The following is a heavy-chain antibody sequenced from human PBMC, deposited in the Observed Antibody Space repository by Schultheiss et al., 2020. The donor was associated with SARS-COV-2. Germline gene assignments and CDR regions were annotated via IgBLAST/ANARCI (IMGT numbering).Heavy chain of an antibody. D-gene: IGHD6-6*01. V-gene: IGHV1-2*04. Sequence: ASVKVSCKASGYTFTAYYIHWVRKAPGQGLEWMGWINPNSGGTNYAQKFQGWVTMTRDTSISTAYMELSRLRSDDTAVYYCAREDIAARPRLGYYYYGMDVWGQGTTVTVSS. J-gene: IGHJ6*02. CDR2: INPNSGGT. CDR3: AREDIAARPRLGYYYYGMDV. CDR1: GYTFTAYY.